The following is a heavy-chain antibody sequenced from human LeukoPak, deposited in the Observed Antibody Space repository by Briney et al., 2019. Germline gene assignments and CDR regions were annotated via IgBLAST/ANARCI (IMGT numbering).Heavy chain of an antibody. Sequence: GGSLRLSCAASGFTFSSHAMNWFRQAPGKGLEWVSGISGSGGSTYYADSVKGRFTISRDNSKSTLYLQMNSLRAEDTAVYYCAKVRPGYCSGGSCPSSYWGQGTLVTVSS. CDR1: GFTFSSHA. J-gene: IGHJ4*02. CDR2: ISGSGGST. CDR3: AKVRPGYCSGGSCPSSY. D-gene: IGHD2-15*01. V-gene: IGHV3-23*01.